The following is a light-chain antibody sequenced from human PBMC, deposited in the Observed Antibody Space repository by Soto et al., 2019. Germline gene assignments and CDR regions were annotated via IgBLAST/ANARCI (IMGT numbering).Light chain of an antibody. CDR1: QSITGW. J-gene: IGKJ1*01. CDR3: QQYSNQWT. V-gene: IGKV1-5*03. Sequence: DIQMTQSPSTLSASVGDRVTITCRASQSITGWLAWYQQKPGKVPKLLIYQASNLASGVPSRFRGSGSGTEFTLTVSSLQPDDSATYYCQQYSNQWTFGPGTKVEIK. CDR2: QAS.